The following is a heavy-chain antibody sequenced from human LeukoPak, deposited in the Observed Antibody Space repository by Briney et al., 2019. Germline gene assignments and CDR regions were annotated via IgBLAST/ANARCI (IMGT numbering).Heavy chain of an antibody. J-gene: IGHJ4*02. CDR2: ISGGGRST. Sequence: GGYLRLSCVASGITYEDYAFSWVRQAPGKGLEWVAVISGGGRSTSYADSLKGRFTISRDNSKNTLYLQMNSLRDEDTAVYYCAQLDVLRSDYFESWGQGTLVTVSS. CDR1: GITYEDYA. CDR3: AQLDVLRSDYFES. V-gene: IGHV3-23*01. D-gene: IGHD3-9*01.